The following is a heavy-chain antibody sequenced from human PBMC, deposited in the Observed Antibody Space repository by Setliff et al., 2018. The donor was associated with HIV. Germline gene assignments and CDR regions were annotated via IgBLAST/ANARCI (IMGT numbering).Heavy chain of an antibody. V-gene: IGHV4-61*02. CDR2: MHTSGST. D-gene: IGHD6-13*01. CDR3: AREECTSWPRVHY. CDR1: GGSISFGCYY. Sequence: SETLSLTCTVSGGSISFGCYYWSWTRQPAGKGLEWIGRMHTSGSTSYSPSLKSRVTISIDTSKNQFSLELTSLIAADTAVYYCAREECTSWPRVHYWGQGALVTVSS. J-gene: IGHJ4*02.